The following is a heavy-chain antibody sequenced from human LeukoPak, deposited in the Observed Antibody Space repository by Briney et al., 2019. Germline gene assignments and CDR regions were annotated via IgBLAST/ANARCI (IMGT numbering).Heavy chain of an antibody. V-gene: IGHV3-53*01. D-gene: IGHD1-7*01. CDR3: AKEGKTRTWNYFQAKPVY. J-gene: IGHJ4*02. CDR2: IYSGGST. Sequence: PGGSLRLSCAASGFIVSYNYMTWVRQAPGKGLEWVSVIYSGGSTYYADSVKGRFTISRDNSKNTLFLQMNSLRTEDTAVYYCAKEGKTRTWNYFQAKPVYWGQGTLVTVSS. CDR1: GFIVSYNY.